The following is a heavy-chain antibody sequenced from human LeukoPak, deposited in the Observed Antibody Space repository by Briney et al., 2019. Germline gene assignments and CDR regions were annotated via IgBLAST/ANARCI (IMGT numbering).Heavy chain of an antibody. J-gene: IGHJ4*02. CDR3: AKGASVVVVAANYFDY. CDR1: GFTFSSYA. CDR2: ISGSGGST. Sequence: PGGSLRLSCAASGFTFSSYAMSWVRQAPGKGLEWVSAISGSGGSTYYADSVKGRFTISRDNSKNTLYLQMNSLRAEDTDVYYCAKGASVVVVAANYFDYWGQGTLVSVSS. D-gene: IGHD2-15*01. V-gene: IGHV3-23*01.